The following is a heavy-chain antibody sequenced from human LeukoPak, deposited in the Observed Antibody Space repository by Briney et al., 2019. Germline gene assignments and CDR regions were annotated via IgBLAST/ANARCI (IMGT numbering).Heavy chain of an antibody. CDR2: IYGGGDT. J-gene: IGHJ4*02. D-gene: IGHD6-6*01. CDR3: TRLLPSSHHFFDS. CDR1: GFTVSNDY. Sequence: GGSLRLSCAVSGFTVSNDYMSWVRQAPGKGLEWVSVIYGGGDTYYADSVRGRFTISRDNFENTLFLQMDSQRPEDTAVYYCTRLLPSSHHFFDSWGQGTLVTVSS. V-gene: IGHV3-53*01.